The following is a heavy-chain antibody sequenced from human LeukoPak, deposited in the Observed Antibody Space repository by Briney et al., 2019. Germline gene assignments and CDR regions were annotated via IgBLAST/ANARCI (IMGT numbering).Heavy chain of an antibody. CDR1: GYTFTSFD. J-gene: IGHJ4*02. CDR2: MNPNSGRT. V-gene: IGHV1-8*01. Sequence: ASVKVSCKTSGYTFTSFDTNWVRQATGQGLEWMGWMNPNSGRTGYAQKFEGRVTMTRDTSINTAYMELSSLRSEDTAVYYCARNPIAAAGRRSFDYWGQGTLVTVSS. D-gene: IGHD6-13*01. CDR3: ARNPIAAAGRRSFDY.